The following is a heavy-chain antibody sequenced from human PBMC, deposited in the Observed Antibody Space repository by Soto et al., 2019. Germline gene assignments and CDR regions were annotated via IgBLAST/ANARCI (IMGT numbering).Heavy chain of an antibody. CDR3: ARDHGGSLLRFLEWLSGYYGMDV. V-gene: IGHV3-7*03. CDR2: IKQDGSEK. D-gene: IGHD3-3*01. Sequence: PGGSLRLSCAASGFTFSSYWMSWVRQAPGKGLEWVANIKQDGSEKYYVDSVKGRFTISRDNAKNSLYLQMSSLRAEDTAVYYCARDHGGSLLRFLEWLSGYYGMDVWGQGTTVTVSS. J-gene: IGHJ6*02. CDR1: GFTFSSYW.